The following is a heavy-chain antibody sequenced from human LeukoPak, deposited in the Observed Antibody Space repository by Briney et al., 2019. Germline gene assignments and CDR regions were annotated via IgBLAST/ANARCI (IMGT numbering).Heavy chain of an antibody. V-gene: IGHV3-23*01. CDR1: GFTFSRYA. CDR3: AKGIYGDYALDH. Sequence: PGGSLRLSCAASGFTFSRYALTWVRQAPGKGLEWVSGISASGVSTHYADSVKGRFTITRDNSKNTLYLQMSSLRAEDAATYYCAKGIYGDYALDHWGQGTLVTVSS. D-gene: IGHD4-17*01. J-gene: IGHJ4*02. CDR2: ISASGVST.